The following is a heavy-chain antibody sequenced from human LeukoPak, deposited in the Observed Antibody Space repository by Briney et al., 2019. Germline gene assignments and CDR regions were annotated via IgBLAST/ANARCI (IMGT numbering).Heavy chain of an antibody. V-gene: IGHV3-7*01. CDR2: IKQDGSEK. Sequence: PGGSLRLSCAASGFTFDDYGMSWVRQAPGKGLEWVANIKQDGSEKYYVDSVKGRFTISRDNAKNSLYLQMNSLRAEDTAVYYCARIYSSSSGYFDYWGQGTLVTVSS. CDR3: ARIYSSSSGYFDY. CDR1: GFTFDDYG. D-gene: IGHD6-6*01. J-gene: IGHJ4*02.